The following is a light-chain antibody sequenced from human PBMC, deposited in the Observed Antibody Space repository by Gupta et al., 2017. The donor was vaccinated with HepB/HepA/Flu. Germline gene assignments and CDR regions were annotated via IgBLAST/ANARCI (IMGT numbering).Light chain of an antibody. J-gene: IGKJ4*01. V-gene: IGKV3-20*01. CDR3: QHEGSSPIT. Sequence: EIVLTQSPGTLSLSPGERATLSCRASQSVSSGYLAWYQQRPGQAPRLLVYGASSRATGIPDRFSGSGSGTDFTLTISRLEPEDFAVYYCQHEGSSPITFGRGTKVEIK. CDR2: GAS. CDR1: QSVSSGY.